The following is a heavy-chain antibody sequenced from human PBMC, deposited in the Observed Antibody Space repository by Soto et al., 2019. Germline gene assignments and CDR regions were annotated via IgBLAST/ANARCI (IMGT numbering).Heavy chain of an antibody. D-gene: IGHD1-1*01. V-gene: IGHV3-53*01. Sequence: DVQLVESGGGLIQPGESLRLYCAAFGLTISGKKYVAWVRQAPWKGLEWVSALYDVDGSFYADSVTGRFTTSSDSSKTTVYLQMNDLRPDDTAVYYCATWHEREHAFDVWGQGTTVTISS. J-gene: IGHJ3*01. CDR2: LYDVDGS. CDR3: ATWHEREHAFDV. CDR1: GLTISGKKY.